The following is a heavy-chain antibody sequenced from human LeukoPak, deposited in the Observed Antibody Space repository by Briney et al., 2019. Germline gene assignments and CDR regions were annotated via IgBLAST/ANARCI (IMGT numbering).Heavy chain of an antibody. D-gene: IGHD4-11*01. V-gene: IGHV1-2*02. CDR2: INPNSGGT. CDR3: AAQVNYYYMDV. CDR1: GYTFTSYG. J-gene: IGHJ6*03. Sequence: ASVKVSCKASGYTFTSYGISWVRQAPGQGLEWMGWINPNSGGTNYAQKFQGRVTMTRDTSISTAYMELSRLRSDDTAVYYCAAQVNYYYMDVWGKGTTVTVSS.